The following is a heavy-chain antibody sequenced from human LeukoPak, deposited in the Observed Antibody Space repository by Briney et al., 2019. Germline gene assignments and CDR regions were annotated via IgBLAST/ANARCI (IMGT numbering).Heavy chain of an antibody. CDR1: GFTFSSYA. J-gene: IGHJ4*02. Sequence: PGRSLRLSCAASGFTFSSYAMHWVRQAPGKGLEWVAVISYDGSNKYYADSVKGRFTISRDNSKNTLYLQMNSLRAEDTAVYYCASPVVPAARSPFDYWGQGTLLTVSS. CDR2: ISYDGSNK. D-gene: IGHD2-2*01. V-gene: IGHV3-30-3*01. CDR3: ASPVVPAARSPFDY.